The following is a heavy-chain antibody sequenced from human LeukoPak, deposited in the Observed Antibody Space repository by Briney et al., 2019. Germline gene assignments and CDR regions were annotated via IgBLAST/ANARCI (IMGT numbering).Heavy chain of an antibody. V-gene: IGHV4-59*01. CDR3: ARGGDSSGYYYLYYGMDV. Sequence: SETVSLTCTVSGGSISSYYWSWIRQPPGKGLEWIGYIYYSGSTNYNPSLKSRVTISVDTSKNQFSLKLSSVTAADTAVYYCARGGDSSGYYYLYYGMDVWGQGTTVTVSS. J-gene: IGHJ6*02. CDR2: IYYSGST. D-gene: IGHD3-22*01. CDR1: GGSISSYY.